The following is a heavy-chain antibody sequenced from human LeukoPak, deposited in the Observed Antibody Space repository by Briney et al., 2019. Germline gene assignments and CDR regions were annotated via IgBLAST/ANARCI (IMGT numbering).Heavy chain of an antibody. V-gene: IGHV3-23*01. D-gene: IGHD6-19*01. CDR2: ISRNGGST. CDR3: AKGYSGGWYPGYFDY. J-gene: IGHJ4*02. CDR1: GFTFSSYA. Sequence: GESLRLSCAASGFTFSSYAMGWVRQVPGKGLEWVSAISRNGGSTFYADSVKGRITISRDNSKNTLYLQMDSLRAEDTAVYYCAKGYSGGWYPGYFDYWGQGTLVTVSS.